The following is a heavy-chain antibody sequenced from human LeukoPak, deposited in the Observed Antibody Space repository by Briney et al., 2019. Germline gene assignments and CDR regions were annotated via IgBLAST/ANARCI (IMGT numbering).Heavy chain of an antibody. V-gene: IGHV3-21*01. D-gene: IGHD3-22*01. J-gene: IGHJ4*02. Sequence: GGSVRLSCVASGFMLSESVMNWVRPAPGKGLEWVTTIVRSGEYDHNADSVKERFTTSRDDARNSLNLQMNALRAKDTSVYYCVRGGSGCYYKWGQGTLVTVTS. CDR2: IVRSGEYD. CDR3: VRGGSGCYYK. CDR1: GFMLSESV.